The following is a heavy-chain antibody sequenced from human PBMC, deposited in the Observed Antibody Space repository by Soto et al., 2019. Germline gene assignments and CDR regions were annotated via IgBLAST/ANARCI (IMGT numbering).Heavy chain of an antibody. CDR3: ASACIVGATNHP. D-gene: IGHD1-26*01. Sequence: EVQLLESGGGLVQPGGSLRLSCAASGFTFSSYAMNWVRQAPGKGLEWVSAISGSGGSTYYADSVKGRFTISRDNSKNTLYLHMNSRRAEDTAVYYCASACIVGATNHPWGQGTLVTVSS. CDR1: GFTFSSYA. J-gene: IGHJ5*02. CDR2: ISGSGGST. V-gene: IGHV3-23*01.